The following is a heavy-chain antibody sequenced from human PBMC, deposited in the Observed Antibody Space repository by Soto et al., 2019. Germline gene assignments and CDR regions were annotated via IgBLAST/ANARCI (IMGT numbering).Heavy chain of an antibody. CDR1: GYTSSSYA. D-gene: IGHD2-2*02. V-gene: IGHV1-3*01. J-gene: IGHJ5*02. CDR2: INAGNGNT. CDR3: ARDVGIYCSSSSCYTANWFDP. Sequence: ASVKVSCKAAGYTSSSYAMHWVRQAPGQRLEWMGWINAGNGNTKSSQKFQGRVTITRDTSASTAYMELSSLRSEDTAVYYCARDVGIYCSSSSCYTANWFDPWGQGTLVTVSS.